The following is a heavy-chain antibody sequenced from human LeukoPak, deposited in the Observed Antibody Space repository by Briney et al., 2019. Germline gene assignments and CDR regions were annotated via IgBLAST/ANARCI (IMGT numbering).Heavy chain of an antibody. CDR2: IIPIFGTA. J-gene: IGHJ5*02. V-gene: IGHV1-69*13. CDR3: ARELATYYYDSSGYYPKWFDP. Sequence: SVKVSCKDSGGTFSSYASSWVRQAPGQGLEWMGRIIPIFGTANYAQKFQGRVAITADESTSTAYMELSSLRSEDTAVYYCARELATYYYDSSGYYPKWFDPWGQGTLVTVSS. D-gene: IGHD3-22*01. CDR1: GGTFSSYA.